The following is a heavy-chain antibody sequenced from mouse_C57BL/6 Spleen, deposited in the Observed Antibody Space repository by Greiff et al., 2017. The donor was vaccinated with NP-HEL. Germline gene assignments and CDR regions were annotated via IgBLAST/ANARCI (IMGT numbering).Heavy chain of an antibody. D-gene: IGHD2-5*01. CDR1: GYTFTSYW. Sequence: QVQLKQPGTELVKPGASVKLSCKASGYTFTSYWMHWVKQRPGQGLEWIGNINPSNGGTNYNEKFKSKATLTVDKSSSTAYMQLSSLTSEDSAVYYCARNDYSNPWYFDVWGTGTTVTVSS. CDR3: ARNDYSNPWYFDV. V-gene: IGHV1-53*01. CDR2: INPSNGGT. J-gene: IGHJ1*03.